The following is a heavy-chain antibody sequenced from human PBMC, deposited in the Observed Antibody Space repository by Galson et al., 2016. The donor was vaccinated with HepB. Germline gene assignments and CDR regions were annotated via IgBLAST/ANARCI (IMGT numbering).Heavy chain of an antibody. CDR3: AKDAYSRGDY. V-gene: IGHV3-23*01. CDR1: GFSFSTYA. J-gene: IGHJ4*02. CDR2: ISGSGGST. Sequence: SLRLSCAASGFSFSTYAMTWVRQAPGKGLEWVSGISGSGGSTYYVDSVKGRFTVSRDNSKNTLFLQMNSLRVEDTAMYYCAKDAYSRGDYWGQGTLVTVSS. D-gene: IGHD6-13*01.